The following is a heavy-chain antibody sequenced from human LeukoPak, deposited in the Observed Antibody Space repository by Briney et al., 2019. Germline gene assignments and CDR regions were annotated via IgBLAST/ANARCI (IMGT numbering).Heavy chain of an antibody. CDR2: IYYSGST. V-gene: IGHV4-59*01. J-gene: IGHJ6*03. D-gene: IGHD2-15*01. Sequence: SETLSLTCTVSGDSISSDYWSWIRQPPGKGLEWIGYIYYSGSTNYNPSLKSRVTISEDTSKNQFSLKLRSVTAADTAVYYCARESVVVAAAKTPYYYYYMDVWGKGTTVTVSS. CDR3: ARESVVVAAAKTPYYYYYMDV. CDR1: GDSISSDY.